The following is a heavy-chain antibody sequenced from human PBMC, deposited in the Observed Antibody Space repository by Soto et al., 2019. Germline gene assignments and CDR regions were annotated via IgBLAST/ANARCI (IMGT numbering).Heavy chain of an antibody. CDR1: GYTFTTYF. J-gene: IGHJ6*02. CDR3: TINLVRGHNGMDV. V-gene: IGHV1-46*01. Sequence: QVELVQSGAEVKKPGASVKISCKASGYTFTTYFMHWVRQAPGQGLEWMGIINPTGGSTTYAEKFQGRVTMTRDTSTTTLYMELTSLRSDDTLMYYCTINLVRGHNGMDVWGQGTTVTVTS. CDR2: INPTGGST.